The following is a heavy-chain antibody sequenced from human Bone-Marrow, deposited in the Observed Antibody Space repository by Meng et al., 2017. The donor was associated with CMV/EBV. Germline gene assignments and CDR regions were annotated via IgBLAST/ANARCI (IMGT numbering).Heavy chain of an antibody. CDR2: ISYDGSNK. V-gene: IGHV3-33*01. Sequence: GGSLRLSCAASGFTFSSYGMHWVRQAPGKGLEWVAFISYDGSNKYYADSVKGRFTISRDNAKNSLYLQMNSLRAEDTAVYYCARVWVGYSSSVGYYYYYGMDVWGQGTTVTVSS. CDR1: GFTFSSYG. CDR3: ARVWVGYSSSVGYYYYYGMDV. J-gene: IGHJ6*02. D-gene: IGHD6-6*01.